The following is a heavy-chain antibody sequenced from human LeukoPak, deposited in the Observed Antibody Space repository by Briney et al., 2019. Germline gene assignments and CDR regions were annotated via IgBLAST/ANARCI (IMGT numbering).Heavy chain of an antibody. CDR1: GFTFSSYA. CDR2: ISGRGGRT. J-gene: IGHJ4*02. CDR3: AKGRYDII. D-gene: IGHD3-22*01. V-gene: IGHV3-23*01. Sequence: GGSLRFSCAASGFTFSSYAMNWVRQTPGKGLEWVSAISGRGGRTYYADTVKGRFTISRDNSKNTLYLQMNSLRAEDTAVYYCAKGRYDIIWGQGTLVTVSS.